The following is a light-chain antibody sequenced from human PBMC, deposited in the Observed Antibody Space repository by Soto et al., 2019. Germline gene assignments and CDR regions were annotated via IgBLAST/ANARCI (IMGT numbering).Light chain of an antibody. V-gene: IGLV2-14*01. CDR3: SSKINNNTPLYV. CDR1: SSDIGTYNF. Sequence: QSVLTQPASVSGSPGQSITISCTGTSSDIGTYNFVSWYQQHPGKVPKLIIYEVSSRPSEISDRFSGSKSGDTASLTISGLQAEDEAEYYCSSKINNNTPLYVFGTGTKVTV. J-gene: IGLJ1*01. CDR2: EVS.